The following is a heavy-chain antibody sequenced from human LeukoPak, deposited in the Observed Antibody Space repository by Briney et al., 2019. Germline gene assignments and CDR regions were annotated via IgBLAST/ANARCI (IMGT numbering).Heavy chain of an antibody. V-gene: IGHV3-30*02. CDR2: IRYDGSNK. CDR3: AKDRNPYYDFWSGYYGDY. Sequence: SGGSLRLSCAASGFTFSSYGMHWVRQAPGKGLEWVAFIRYDGSNKYYADSVKGRFTISRDNSKNTLYLQMNSLRAEDTAVYYCAKDRNPYYDFWSGYYGDYWGPGTLVTVSS. J-gene: IGHJ4*02. D-gene: IGHD3-3*01. CDR1: GFTFSSYG.